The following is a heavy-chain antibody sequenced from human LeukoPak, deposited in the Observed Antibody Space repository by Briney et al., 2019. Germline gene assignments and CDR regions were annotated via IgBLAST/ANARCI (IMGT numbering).Heavy chain of an antibody. Sequence: SQTLSLTCTVSGGSISSGDYYWSWIRQPPGKGLEWIGYIYYSGSTYYNPSLKSRVTISVDTSKNQFSLKLSSVTAADTAVYYCARGYCGSTSCYWDNWFDPWGQGTLVTVSS. V-gene: IGHV4-30-4*08. J-gene: IGHJ5*02. CDR3: ARGYCGSTSCYWDNWFDP. D-gene: IGHD2-2*01. CDR2: IYYSGST. CDR1: GGSISSGDYY.